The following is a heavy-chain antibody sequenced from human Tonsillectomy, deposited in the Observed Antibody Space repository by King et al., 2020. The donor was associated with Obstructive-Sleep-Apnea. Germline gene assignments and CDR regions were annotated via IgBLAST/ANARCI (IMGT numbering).Heavy chain of an antibody. D-gene: IGHD6-19*01. Sequence: VQLVESGGGVVQPGRSLRLSCAASGFTFSSYAMHWVRQAPGKGLEWVAVISYDGSNKYYADSVKGRFTISRDNSKNTLYLQMNSLRAEDTAVYYCARERYGSGWYSYYYGMDVWGQGTTVTVSS. V-gene: IGHV3-30-3*01. CDR1: GFTFSSYA. CDR3: ARERYGSGWYSYYYGMDV. J-gene: IGHJ6*02. CDR2: ISYDGSNK.